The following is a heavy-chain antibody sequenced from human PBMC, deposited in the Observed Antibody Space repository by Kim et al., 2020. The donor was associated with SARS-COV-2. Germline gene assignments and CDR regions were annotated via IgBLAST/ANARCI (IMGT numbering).Heavy chain of an antibody. Sequence: SETLSLTCAVYGGSFSGYYWSWIRQPPGKGLEWIGEINHSGSTNYNPSLKSRVTISVDTSKNQFSLKLSPVTAADTAAYYCARGTTVTTLFYYYSGMDV. J-gene: IGHJ6*01. D-gene: IGHD4-17*01. CDR1: GGSFSGYY. CDR3: ARGTTVTTLFYYYSGMDV. V-gene: IGHV4-34*01. CDR2: INHSGST.